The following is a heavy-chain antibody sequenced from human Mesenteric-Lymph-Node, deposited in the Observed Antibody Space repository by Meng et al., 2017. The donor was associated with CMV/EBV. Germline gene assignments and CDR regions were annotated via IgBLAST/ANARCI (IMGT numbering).Heavy chain of an antibody. CDR3: ASHTILGVY. CDR2: ISSSGSTT. V-gene: IGHV3-48*03. Sequence: GESLKISCAASGFIFSRNEMNWVRQAPGKGLEWVSYISSSGSTTYYADSVKGRFTISRDDAKSSLYLQMNSLKTEDTAVYYCASHTILGVYWGQGTLVTVSS. J-gene: IGHJ4*02. D-gene: IGHD3-16*01. CDR1: GFIFSRNE.